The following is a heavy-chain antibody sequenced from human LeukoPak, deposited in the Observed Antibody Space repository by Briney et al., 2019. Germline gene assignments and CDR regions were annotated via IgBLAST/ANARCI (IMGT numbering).Heavy chain of an antibody. V-gene: IGHV3-23*01. CDR1: GFTFSSYA. Sequence: GGSLRLSCAASGFTFSSYAMSWVRQAPGKGLEWVSAISGSGGSTYYADSVKGRFTISRDNSKNTLYLQMNSLRAEDTAVYYCAKEYCSGGSCYSPYYYYGMDVWGQGTTVTVSS. D-gene: IGHD2-15*01. J-gene: IGHJ6*02. CDR3: AKEYCSGGSCYSPYYYYGMDV. CDR2: ISGSGGST.